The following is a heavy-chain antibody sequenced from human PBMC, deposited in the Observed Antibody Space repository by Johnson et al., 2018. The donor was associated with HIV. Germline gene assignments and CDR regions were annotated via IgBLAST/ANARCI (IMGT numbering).Heavy chain of an antibody. CDR2: ISTTGVST. D-gene: IGHD1-14*01. CDR3: TTNPVAFDI. J-gene: IGHJ3*02. Sequence: QVQLVESGGGLVQPGGSLRLSCVASGFTFSQYAMHWVRQAPGKGLEYVSAISTTGVSTYYADSVKGRFTISRDDSKTTLFLQMNSLKTEDTAVYYCTTNPVAFDIWGQGTMVTVSS. V-gene: IGHV3-64*04. CDR1: GFTFSQYA.